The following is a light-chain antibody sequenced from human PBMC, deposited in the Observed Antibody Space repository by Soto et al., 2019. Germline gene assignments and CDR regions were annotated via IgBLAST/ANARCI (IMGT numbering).Light chain of an antibody. CDR1: QRITTY. J-gene: IGKJ2*01. CDR2: TSG. Sequence: IQMTQSPSSLSASVGDRVTITCRASQRITTYLNWYQQKPGEAPKLLISTSGTLQRGVPSRCSGGGSGSYLTLTIAALRPEDFATYVCQQSYSTPYTFGQGTKLEIK. V-gene: IGKV1-39*01. CDR3: QQSYSTPYT.